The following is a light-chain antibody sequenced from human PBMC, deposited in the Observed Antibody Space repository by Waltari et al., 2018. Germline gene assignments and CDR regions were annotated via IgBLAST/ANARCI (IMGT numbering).Light chain of an antibody. J-gene: IGKJ4*01. CDR3: QQRSNWPLT. Sequence: EIVLTQSPATLSLSPGERATLSCRASQSVSSYLAWYQQKHGQAPRLPIYDASNRATGIPARFSGSGSGTDFTLTISSLEPEDFAVYYCQQRSNWPLTFGGGTKVEIK. V-gene: IGKV3-11*01. CDR1: QSVSSY. CDR2: DAS.